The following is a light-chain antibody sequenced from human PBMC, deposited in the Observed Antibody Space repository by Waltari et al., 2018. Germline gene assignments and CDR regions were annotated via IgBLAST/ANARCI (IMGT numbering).Light chain of an antibody. CDR2: AAS. Sequence: DIRMTQSPSSLSASVGYRVTITCRVSQSISSYLNWYQQKPGKAPKLLIYAASSLQSGVPSRFSGSGSGTDFTLTISSLQPEDFATYYCQQNYTTPRTFGQGTKVEIK. J-gene: IGKJ1*01. CDR1: QSISSY. CDR3: QQNYTTPRT. V-gene: IGKV1-39*01.